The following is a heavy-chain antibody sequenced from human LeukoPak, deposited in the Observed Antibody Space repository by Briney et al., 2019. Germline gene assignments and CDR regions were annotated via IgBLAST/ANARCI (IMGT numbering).Heavy chain of an antibody. CDR1: VDSISTYY. CDR3: ARILYSSSWYSDYYYYYMDV. CDR2: INHSGST. Sequence: PSETLSLTCTVSVDSISTYYWSWIRQPPGKGLEWIGEINHSGSTNYNPSLKSRVTISVDTSKNQFSLKLSSVTAADTAVYYCARILYSSSWYSDYYYYYMDVWGKGTTVTISS. J-gene: IGHJ6*03. D-gene: IGHD6-13*01. V-gene: IGHV4-34*01.